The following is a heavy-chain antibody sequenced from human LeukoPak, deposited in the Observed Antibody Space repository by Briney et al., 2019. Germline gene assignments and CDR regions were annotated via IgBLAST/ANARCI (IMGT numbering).Heavy chain of an antibody. CDR3: ARGVYGSGDY. J-gene: IGHJ4*02. CDR1: GGSISSYY. Sequence: TSSETLSLTCTVSGGSISSYYWSWIRQPAGKGLEWIGRINSSGSTNYNPSLKSRVTMSVDTSKNQFSLKLTSVTAADTAVYYCARGVYGSGDYWGQGTLVTVSS. CDR2: INSSGST. D-gene: IGHD3-10*01. V-gene: IGHV4-4*07.